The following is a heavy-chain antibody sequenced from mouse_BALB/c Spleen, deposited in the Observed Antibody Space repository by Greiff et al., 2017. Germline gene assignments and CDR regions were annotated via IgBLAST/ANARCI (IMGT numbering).Heavy chain of an antibody. V-gene: IGHV14-1*02. CDR1: GFNIKDYY. D-gene: IGHD2-2*01. Sequence: EVKLQESGAELVRPGALVKLSCKASGFNIKDYYMHWVKQRPEQGLEWIGWIDPENGNTIYDPKFQGKASITADTSSNTAYLQLSSLTSEDTAVYYCASKGYDGRRAYYAMDYWGQGTSVTVSS. CDR2: IDPENGNT. J-gene: IGHJ4*01. CDR3: ASKGYDGRRAYYAMDY.